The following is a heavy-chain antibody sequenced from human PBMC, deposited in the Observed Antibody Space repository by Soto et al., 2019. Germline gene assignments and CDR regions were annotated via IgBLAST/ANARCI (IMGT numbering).Heavy chain of an antibody. CDR2: IYYSGST. D-gene: IGHD3-22*01. CDR1: GGSIISGGYY. V-gene: IGHV4-31*03. J-gene: IGHJ6*02. Sequence: TLSITCTVSGGSIISGGYYWSWLRQHPGKGLEWIGYIYYSGSTYYNPSLKSRVTISVDTSKNQFSLKLSSVTAADTAVYYCARVRYYYDSSGYSHYYGMDVWGQGTTVTVFS. CDR3: ARVRYYYDSSGYSHYYGMDV.